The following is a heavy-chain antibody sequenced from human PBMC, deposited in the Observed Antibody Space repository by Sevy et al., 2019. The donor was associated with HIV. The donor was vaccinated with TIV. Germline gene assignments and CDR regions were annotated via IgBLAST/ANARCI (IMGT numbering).Heavy chain of an antibody. V-gene: IGHV3-30*04. CDR2: VSYDGRDQ. D-gene: IGHD5-12*01. CDR3: TKDRYDDTAFGDY. Sequence: GGSLRLSCAASGLVFSDYAMHWVRQAPGKGLEWVAFVSYDGRDQAYAASVEGRFTISRDSFKSTVYLQMNSLRDEDTAVYFRTKDRYDDTAFGDYWGQGSLVTVSS. CDR1: GLVFSDYA. J-gene: IGHJ4*02.